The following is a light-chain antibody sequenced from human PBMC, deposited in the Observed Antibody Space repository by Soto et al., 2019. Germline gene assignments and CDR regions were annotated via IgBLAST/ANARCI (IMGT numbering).Light chain of an antibody. CDR2: DTS. CDR1: QGIDDT. Sequence: EVVMRQSPATLSVSPGEGATLSCRASQGIDDTLAWYQHKPGQTPRLLIYDTSTRATGVPARFSGSRSGTEFTLTINSLQSEDFAVYYCQRYNNWPLTFGGGTKVDIK. J-gene: IGKJ4*01. CDR3: QRYNNWPLT. V-gene: IGKV3-15*01.